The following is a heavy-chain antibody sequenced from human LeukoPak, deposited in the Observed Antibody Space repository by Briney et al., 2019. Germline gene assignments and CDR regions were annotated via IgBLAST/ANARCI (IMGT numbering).Heavy chain of an antibody. CDR2: ISSSSSTI. CDR1: GFTFSSYS. CDR3: AGSSSSPLFDY. J-gene: IGHJ4*02. V-gene: IGHV3-48*01. D-gene: IGHD6-13*01. Sequence: PGGSLRLSCAASGFTFSSYSMNWVRQAPGKGLEWVSYISSSSSTIYYADSVKGRFTISRDNSKNTLYLQMSSLRAEDTAVYYCAGSSSSPLFDYWGQGTLVTVSS.